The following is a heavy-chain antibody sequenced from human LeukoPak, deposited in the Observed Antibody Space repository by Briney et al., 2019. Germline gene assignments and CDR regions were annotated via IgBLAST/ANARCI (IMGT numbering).Heavy chain of an antibody. D-gene: IGHD6-19*01. Sequence: PGGSLRLSCAASGVTLEDFAMHWVRQGPREGLGWGSGINWNSGSIGYADSVKGRFTISRDNAKNSLYLQMNSLRAEDTALYYCAKDRGSGWYLFDYWGQGTLVTVSS. V-gene: IGHV3-9*01. CDR2: INWNSGSI. CDR1: GVTLEDFA. J-gene: IGHJ4*02. CDR3: AKDRGSGWYLFDY.